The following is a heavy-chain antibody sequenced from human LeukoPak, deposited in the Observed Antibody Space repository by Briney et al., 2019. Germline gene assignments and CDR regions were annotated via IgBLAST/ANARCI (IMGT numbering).Heavy chain of an antibody. CDR1: GGSISSYY. Sequence: SETLSLTCTVSGGSISSYYWSWIRQPPGKGLEWIGYIYYSGSTNYNPSLKSRVTISVDTSKNQFSLKLSSVTAADTAVYYCAGVREMVAGTGAHCYFDYWGQGTLVTASS. V-gene: IGHV4-59*01. J-gene: IGHJ4*02. CDR3: AGVREMVAGTGAHCYFDY. D-gene: IGHD6-19*01. CDR2: IYYSGST.